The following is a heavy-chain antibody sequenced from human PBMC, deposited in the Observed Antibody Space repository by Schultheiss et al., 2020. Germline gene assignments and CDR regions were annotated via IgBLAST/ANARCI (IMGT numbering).Heavy chain of an antibody. Sequence: ASVKVSCKASGYTFTSYDINWVRQATGQGLEWMGWMNPNSGNTGYAQKFQGRVTMTRNTSISTAYMELSSLRSDDTAVYYCARDRGGYSYGPYYFDYWGQGTLVTVSS. CDR2: MNPNSGNT. CDR1: GYTFTSYD. CDR3: ARDRGGYSYGPYYFDY. V-gene: IGHV1-8*01. D-gene: IGHD5-18*01. J-gene: IGHJ4*02.